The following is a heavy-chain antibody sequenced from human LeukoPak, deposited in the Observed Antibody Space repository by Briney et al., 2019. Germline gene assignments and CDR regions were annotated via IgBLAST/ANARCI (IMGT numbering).Heavy chain of an antibody. CDR1: GYIFTAYY. Sequence: ASVKVSCKASGYIFTAYYMHWVRQGPGQGLEWMGIINPSGGSTSYAQKFQGRVTMTRDTSTSTVYMELSSLRSEDTAVYYCARLERVGASYYYYYYGMDVWGQGTTVTVSS. CDR3: ARLERVGASYYYYYYGMDV. J-gene: IGHJ6*02. CDR2: INPSGGST. V-gene: IGHV1-46*01. D-gene: IGHD1-26*01.